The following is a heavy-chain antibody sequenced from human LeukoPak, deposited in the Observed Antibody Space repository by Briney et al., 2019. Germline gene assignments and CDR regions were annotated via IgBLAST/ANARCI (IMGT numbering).Heavy chain of an antibody. CDR3: AMAYSGYDNPGGYYYGMDV. V-gene: IGHV4-4*02. D-gene: IGHD5-12*01. CDR2: IYHSGST. J-gene: IGHJ6*04. Sequence: PSGTLSLTCAVSGGSISSSNWWSWVRQPPGKGLEWIGEIYHSGSTNYNPSLKSRVTISVDKSKNQFSLKLSSVTAADTAVYYCAMAYSGYDNPGGYYYGMDVWGKGTTVTVSS. CDR1: GGSISSSNW.